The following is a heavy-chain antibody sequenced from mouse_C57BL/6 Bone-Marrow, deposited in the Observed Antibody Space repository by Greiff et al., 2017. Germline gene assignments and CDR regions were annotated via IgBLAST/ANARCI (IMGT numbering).Heavy chain of an antibody. CDR2: ITPYNGDT. CDR3: ARGYGYPAYFDY. J-gene: IGHJ2*01. D-gene: IGHD2-2*01. CDR1: GYSFTGYF. V-gene: IGHV1-20*01. Sequence: VQLQQSGPELVKPGDSVKISCKASGYSFTGYFMNWVMQSHGKSLEWIGRITPYNGDTFYNQKFKGKATLTVDKSSSTAHMELRSLTSEDSAVYYCARGYGYPAYFDYWGQGTTLTVSS.